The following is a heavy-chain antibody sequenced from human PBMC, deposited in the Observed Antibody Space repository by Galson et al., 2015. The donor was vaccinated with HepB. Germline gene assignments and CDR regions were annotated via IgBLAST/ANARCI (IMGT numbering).Heavy chain of an antibody. V-gene: IGHV5-10-1*01. CDR2: INPRNSYS. CDR3: ASFQGTDHF. Sequence: QSGAEVKKTGESLRISCKVSEYSFTTYWINWVRQMPGKGLEWMGRINPRNSYSDYSQSFQGHVTIAADKSISTAYLQWSGLKASDTAMYYCASFQGTDHFWGQGTLVTVSS. CDR1: EYSFTTYW. J-gene: IGHJ4*02. D-gene: IGHD1-1*01.